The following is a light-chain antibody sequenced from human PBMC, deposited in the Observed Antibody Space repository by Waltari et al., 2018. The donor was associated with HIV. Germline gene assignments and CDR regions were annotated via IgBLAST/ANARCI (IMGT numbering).Light chain of an antibody. J-gene: IGKJ2*01. V-gene: IGKV1-39*01. CDR3: QRSYTAPYI. CDR1: QIISRY. Sequence: DIQMTQSPSSLSASVGDRVTIACRASQIISRYLNWYQQKPGKAPNLLIYYTSNLQSGVPPRFSGSGSGTEFIFTISSLQPEDFATYYCQRSYTAPYIFGQGTKLEIK. CDR2: YTS.